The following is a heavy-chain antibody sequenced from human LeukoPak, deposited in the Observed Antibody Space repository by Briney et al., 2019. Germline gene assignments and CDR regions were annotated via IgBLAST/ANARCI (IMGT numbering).Heavy chain of an antibody. D-gene: IGHD4-11*01. J-gene: IGHJ6*02. CDR2: IIPIYGTP. Sequence: GASVKVSCKASGGTFNNYAINWVRQAPGQGLEWVGGIIPIYGTPHYAQKFQGRVTITADESTSTGYMELSSLRSEDTAVHYCARARNRNYYFHGVDVWGQGTTVTVS. CDR1: GGTFNNYA. V-gene: IGHV1-69*13. CDR3: ARARNRNYYFHGVDV.